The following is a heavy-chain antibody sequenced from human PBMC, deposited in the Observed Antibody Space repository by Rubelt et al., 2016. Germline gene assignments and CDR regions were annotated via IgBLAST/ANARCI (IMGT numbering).Heavy chain of an antibody. D-gene: IGHD7-27*01. CDR2: IIGSGNSV. Sequence: VQLLESGGGLVQPGGSLRLSCAASGFTFSDSYMAWVRQAPGKGLEWVSYIIGSGNSVSYLDSVTARFTMSRDNAKNAWYLQMYNLGAEDTAVYYCARVPSGSIDYWGQGTLVTVSA. CDR3: ARVPSGSIDY. V-gene: IGHV3-11*01. J-gene: IGHJ4*02. CDR1: GFTFSDSY.